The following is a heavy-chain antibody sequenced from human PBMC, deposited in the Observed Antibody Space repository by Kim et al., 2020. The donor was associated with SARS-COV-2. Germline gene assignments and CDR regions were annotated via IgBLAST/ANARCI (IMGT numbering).Heavy chain of an antibody. J-gene: IGHJ5*02. V-gene: IGHV4-59*08. CDR3: ARGFIAAAGTLWFDP. CDR1: GGSLSSYY. CDR2: IYYSRST. Sequence: SETLSLTCTVSGGSLSSYYWSWIRQPPGKGLEWIGYIYYSRSTNYNPSLKSRVTMSVDTSKNQFSLKLSSVTAADTAVYYCARGFIAAAGTLWFDPWGQG. D-gene: IGHD6-13*01.